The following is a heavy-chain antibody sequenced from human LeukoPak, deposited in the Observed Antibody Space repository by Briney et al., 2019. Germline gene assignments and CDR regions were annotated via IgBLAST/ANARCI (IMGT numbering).Heavy chain of an antibody. CDR2: INHSGST. Sequence: SETLSLTCAVYGGSFSGYYWSWIRQPPGKWLEWIGEINHSGSTNYNPSLKSRVTISVDTSKNQFSLKLSSVTAADTAAYYCAGVGGSGLGLSAWGQGTLVTVSS. CDR1: GGSFSGYY. V-gene: IGHV4-34*01. CDR3: AGVGGSGLGLSA. D-gene: IGHD2-15*01. J-gene: IGHJ4*02.